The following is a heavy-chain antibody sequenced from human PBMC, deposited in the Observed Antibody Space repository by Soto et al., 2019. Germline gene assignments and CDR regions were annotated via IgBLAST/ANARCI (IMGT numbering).Heavy chain of an antibody. J-gene: IGHJ4*02. Sequence: QVQLVESGGGLVKPGGSLRLSCEASGFTFNDYYMAWIRQAPGKGLEWGAYISGSSHYTKFTDSVKGRFSISRDNAKNSLYLQMNGLRGEDTAAYYCARLRPYRDRVAVTPHVAYWGQGLLVTVSS. D-gene: IGHD1-26*01. CDR3: ARLRPYRDRVAVTPHVAY. V-gene: IGHV3-11*05. CDR2: ISGSSHYT. CDR1: GFTFNDYY.